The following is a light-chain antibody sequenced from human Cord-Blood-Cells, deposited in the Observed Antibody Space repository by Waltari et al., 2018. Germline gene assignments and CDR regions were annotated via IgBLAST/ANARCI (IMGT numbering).Light chain of an antibody. V-gene: IGKV3-11*01. CDR3: QQRSNWPRT. Sequence: EMVLTQSPATLSVSPGESATLSCRASQSVSSYLAWYQQKHCQAPRLLIYDASNRATGIPARFSGSGSGTDFTLTISSLEPEDFAVYYCQQRSNWPRTFGQGTKVEIK. CDR1: QSVSSY. CDR2: DAS. J-gene: IGKJ1*01.